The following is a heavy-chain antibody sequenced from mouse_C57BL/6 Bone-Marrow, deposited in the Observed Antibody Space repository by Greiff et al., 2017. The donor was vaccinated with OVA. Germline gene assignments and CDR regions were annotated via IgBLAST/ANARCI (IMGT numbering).Heavy chain of an antibody. CDR3: ARGPSFYGSSPWFAY. CDR1: GYSITSGYF. J-gene: IGHJ3*01. V-gene: IGHV3-6*01. Sequence: EVQLVESGPGLVKPSQSLSLTCSVTGYSITSGYFWNWIRQFPGNKLECLGYISYDGSNNYNPSLKNRISITRDTSQNQFFLKLNSVTTEDTATYYCARGPSFYGSSPWFAYWGQGTLVTVSA. CDR2: ISYDGSN. D-gene: IGHD1-1*01.